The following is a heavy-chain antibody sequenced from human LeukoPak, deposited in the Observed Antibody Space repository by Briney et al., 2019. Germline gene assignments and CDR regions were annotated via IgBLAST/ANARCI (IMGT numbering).Heavy chain of an antibody. Sequence: GGSLRLSCAASGFTFSSYEMNWVRQAPGKGLEWVSYISSSGSTIYYADSVKGRFTISRDNAKNSLYLQMNSLRAEDTALYYCAREGQWLNYYYYYMDVWGKGTTVTVSS. CDR2: ISSSGSTI. CDR3: AREGQWLNYYYYYMDV. D-gene: IGHD6-19*01. J-gene: IGHJ6*03. V-gene: IGHV3-48*03. CDR1: GFTFSSYE.